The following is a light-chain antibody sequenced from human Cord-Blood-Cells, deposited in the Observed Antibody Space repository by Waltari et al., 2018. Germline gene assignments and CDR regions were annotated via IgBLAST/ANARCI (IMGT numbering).Light chain of an antibody. Sequence: QSALTQPRSLSGAHGQAVTISCNGTSSDVGGYKYVSWYQQHPGKAPKLMIYDVSKRPSGVPDRFSGSKSGNTASLTISGLQAGDEADYYCCSYAGSYTLVFGTGTKVTVL. J-gene: IGLJ1*01. V-gene: IGLV2-11*01. CDR3: CSYAGSYTLV. CDR1: SSDVGGYKY. CDR2: DVS.